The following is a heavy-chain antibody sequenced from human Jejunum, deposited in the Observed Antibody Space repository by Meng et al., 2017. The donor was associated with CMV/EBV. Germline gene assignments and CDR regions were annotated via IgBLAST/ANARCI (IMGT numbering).Heavy chain of an antibody. CDR1: ACTGYY. CDR3: AREGSIMITFGGVIPYDP. D-gene: IGHD3-16*02. Sequence: ACTGYYLHWVRQAPGQGLEWMGRINPNSGGTNYAQKFQGRVTMTRNTSISTAFMELTRLRSDDTAVYYCAREGSIMITFGGVIPYDPWGQGTLVTVSS. V-gene: IGHV1-2*06. J-gene: IGHJ5*02. CDR2: INPNSGGT.